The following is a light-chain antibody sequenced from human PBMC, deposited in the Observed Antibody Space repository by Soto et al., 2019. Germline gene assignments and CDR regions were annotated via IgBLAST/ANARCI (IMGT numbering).Light chain of an antibody. Sequence: QSVLTQPPSASGTPGQRVTISCSGSTPNIGTNYVYWYQQLPGTAPKLLIYRNDQRPSGVPDRFSGSKSGTSASLAISGLRSEDEADYLCAAWDHSLSGFHVFGNGTKLTVL. CDR3: AAWDHSLSGFHV. CDR2: RND. CDR1: TPNIGTNY. V-gene: IGLV1-47*01. J-gene: IGLJ1*01.